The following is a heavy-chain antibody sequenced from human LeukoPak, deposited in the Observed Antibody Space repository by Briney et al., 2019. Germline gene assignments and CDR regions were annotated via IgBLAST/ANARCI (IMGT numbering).Heavy chain of an antibody. V-gene: IGHV3-21*01. CDR1: GFTFSSYS. J-gene: IGHJ4*02. D-gene: IGHD5-12*01. Sequence: PGGSLRLSCAASGFTFSSYSMNWVRQAPGKGLEWVSSISSSSSYIYYTDSVKGRFTISRDNAKNSLYLQMNSLRAEDTAVYYCARASVATFIRSFAVDHWGQGTLVTVSS. CDR3: ARASVATFIRSFAVDH. CDR2: ISSSSSYI.